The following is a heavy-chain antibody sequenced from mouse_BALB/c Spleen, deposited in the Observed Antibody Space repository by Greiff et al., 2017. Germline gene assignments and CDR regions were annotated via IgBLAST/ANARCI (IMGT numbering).Heavy chain of an antibody. CDR2: INPSSGYT. J-gene: IGHJ3*01. CDR3: ARRKDIYYDYDGFAY. CDR1: GYTFTSYT. D-gene: IGHD2-4*01. Sequence: QVQLQQSGAELARPGASVKMSCKASGYTFTSYTMHWVKQRPGQGLEWIGYINPSSGYTNYNQKFKDKATLTADKSSSTAYMQLSSLTSEDSAVYYCARRKDIYYDYDGFAYWGQGTLVTVSA. V-gene: IGHV1-4*01.